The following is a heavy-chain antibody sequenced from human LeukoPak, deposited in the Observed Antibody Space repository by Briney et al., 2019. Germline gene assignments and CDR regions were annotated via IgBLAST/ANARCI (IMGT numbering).Heavy chain of an antibody. CDR1: GYTFTSYA. Sequence: WASVKVSCKASGYTFTSYAMHWVRQAPGQRLEWMGWINAGNGNTKYSQKFQGRVTITRDTSASTAYMELSSLRSEDTAVYYCARTYYDFWSGHLYYFDYWGQGTLVTVSS. CDR3: ARTYYDFWSGHLYYFDY. V-gene: IGHV1-3*01. J-gene: IGHJ4*02. CDR2: INAGNGNT. D-gene: IGHD3-3*01.